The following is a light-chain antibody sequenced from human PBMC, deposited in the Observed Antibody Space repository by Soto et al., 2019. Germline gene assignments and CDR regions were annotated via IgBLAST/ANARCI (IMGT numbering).Light chain of an antibody. CDR1: ISDVGGYNF. CDR3: SSFTGSNYV. Sequence: QFVLTQPASVSGSPGQSITISCTGTISDVGGYNFVSWYQQYPGKAPKLMICDVSNRPSGVSNRFSGSKSGNTASLTISGLQAEDGADYYCSSFTGSNYVFGTGTKVTVL. CDR2: DVS. V-gene: IGLV2-14*03. J-gene: IGLJ1*01.